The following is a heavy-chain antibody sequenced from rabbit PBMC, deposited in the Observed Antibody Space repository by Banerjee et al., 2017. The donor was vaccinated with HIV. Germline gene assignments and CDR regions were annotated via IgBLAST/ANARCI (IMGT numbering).Heavy chain of an antibody. CDR2: IYTGSSGST. J-gene: IGHJ4*01. Sequence: QSLEESGGDLVKPGASLTLTCTASGIDFSSSYWICWVRQAPGKGLEWIACIYTGSSGSTYYASWVNGRFTISSSTSLNTVTLQMTSLTAADTATYFCSKYNAGYAVVLNLWGQGTLVTVS. CDR1: GIDFSSSYW. V-gene: IGHV1S40*01. CDR3: SKYNAGYAVVLNL. D-gene: IGHD6-1*01.